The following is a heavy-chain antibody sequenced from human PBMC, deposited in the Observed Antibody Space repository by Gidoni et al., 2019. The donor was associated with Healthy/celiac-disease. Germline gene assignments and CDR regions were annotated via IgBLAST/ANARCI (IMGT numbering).Heavy chain of an antibody. CDR2: TYYRSKWYN. D-gene: IGHD3-22*01. CDR1: GDSVSSNSAA. Sequence: QVQLQQSGPGLVKPSQTLSLTCAIPGDSVSSNSAAWNWIRQSPSRGLAWLGRTYYRSKWYNDYAVSVKSRITINPDTSKNQFSLQLNSVTPEDTAVYYCARDRPFDSFPRRDDSSGYYYSRPGGSFDPWGQGTLVTVSS. J-gene: IGHJ5*02. V-gene: IGHV6-1*01. CDR3: ARDRPFDSFPRRDDSSGYYYSRPGGSFDP.